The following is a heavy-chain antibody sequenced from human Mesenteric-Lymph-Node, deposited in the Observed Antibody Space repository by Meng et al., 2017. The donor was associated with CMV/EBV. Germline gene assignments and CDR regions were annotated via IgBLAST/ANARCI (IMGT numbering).Heavy chain of an antibody. CDR1: GYTFTSYY. CDR3: ARGPIVVVPAATNFDY. Sequence: GYTFTSYYMHWVRQAPGQGLEWMGIINPSGGSTSYAQKFQGRVTMTRDTSTSTVYMELSSLRSEDTAVYYCARGPIVVVPAATNFDYWGQGTLVTVSS. V-gene: IGHV1-46*01. D-gene: IGHD2-2*01. CDR2: INPSGGST. J-gene: IGHJ4*02.